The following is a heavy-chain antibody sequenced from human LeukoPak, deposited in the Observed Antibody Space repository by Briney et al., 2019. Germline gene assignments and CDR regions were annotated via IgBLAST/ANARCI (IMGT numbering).Heavy chain of an antibody. CDR2: IYYSGNT. CDR1: GDSISNYY. Sequence: KPSETLSLTCTVSGDSISNYYWSWIRQPPGKGLEWIGYIYYSGNTDYNPSLKSRATISVDTSENQFSLRLNSVTAADTAVYYCARYRNEALFAFDIWGQGTMVTVSS. J-gene: IGHJ3*02. D-gene: IGHD1-14*01. CDR3: ARYRNEALFAFDI. V-gene: IGHV4-59*01.